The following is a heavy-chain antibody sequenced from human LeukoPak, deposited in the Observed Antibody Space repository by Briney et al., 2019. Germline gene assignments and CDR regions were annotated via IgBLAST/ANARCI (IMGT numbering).Heavy chain of an antibody. J-gene: IGHJ2*01. V-gene: IGHV3-48*03. D-gene: IGHD2-15*01. CDR3: ARVGRTPPPWYFDL. Sequence: GGSLRLSCAASGFTFSSYEMNWVRQAPGKGLEWVSYISSSGSTIYYADSVKGRFTISRDNVKNSLYLQMNSLRAEDTAVYYCARVGRTPPPWYFDLWGRGTLVTVSS. CDR1: GFTFSSYE. CDR2: ISSSGSTI.